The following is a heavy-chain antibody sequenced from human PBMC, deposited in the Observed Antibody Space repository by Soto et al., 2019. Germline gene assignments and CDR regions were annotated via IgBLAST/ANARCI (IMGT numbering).Heavy chain of an antibody. J-gene: IGHJ4*02. CDR3: ARDLTSTTYDQYDSSGYSMN. CDR1: GFTFSSYG. D-gene: IGHD3-22*01. V-gene: IGHV3-33*01. CDR2: IWYDGSNK. Sequence: QVQLVESGGGVVQPGRSLRLSCAASGFTFSSYGMHWVRQAPGKGLEWVAVIWYDGSNKYYADSVKGRFTISRDNSKNTLYLQMNSLRAEDTAVYYCARDLTSTTYDQYDSSGYSMNWGQGTLVTVSS.